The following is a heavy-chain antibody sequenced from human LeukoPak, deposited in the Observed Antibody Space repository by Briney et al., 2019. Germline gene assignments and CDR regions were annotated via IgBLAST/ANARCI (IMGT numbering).Heavy chain of an antibody. CDR1: GGTFSSYA. CDR3: ARDSVVVPAADDDFDI. V-gene: IGHV1-69*01. D-gene: IGHD2-2*01. CDR2: IIPIFGTA. Sequence: GSSVKVSCKASGGTFSSYAISWVRQAPGQGLEWMGGIIPIFGTANYAQKFQGRVTITADESTSTAYMELSSLRSEDTAVYYCARDSVVVPAADDDFDIWGQGTMVTVSS. J-gene: IGHJ3*02.